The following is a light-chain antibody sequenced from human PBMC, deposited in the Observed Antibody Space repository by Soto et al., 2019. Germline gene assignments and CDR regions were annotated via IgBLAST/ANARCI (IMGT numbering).Light chain of an antibody. J-gene: IGKJ4*01. V-gene: IGKV3-20*01. CDR2: GSS. Sequence: EIVLTQSPGTLSLSPGERATLSCRASQTVTNTFLAWYQQKSGQSPIFLIYGSSNRATGIPDSFSGSGSGTHFTLTISRLEPEDFAVYYCQQYGTLPPTFGGGTKVEI. CDR1: QTVTNTF. CDR3: QQYGTLPPT.